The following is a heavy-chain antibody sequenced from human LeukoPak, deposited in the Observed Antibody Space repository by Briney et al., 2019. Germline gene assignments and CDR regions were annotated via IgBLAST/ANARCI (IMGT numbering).Heavy chain of an antibody. V-gene: IGHV3-30-3*01. J-gene: IGHJ4*02. Sequence: GGSLRLSFAASGFTFSSYAMHWVRQAPGKGLEWVAVISYDGSNKYYADSVKGRFTISRDNSKNTLYLQMNSLRAEDTAVYYCARWLQRAFGYWGQGTLVTVSS. CDR2: ISYDGSNK. CDR1: GFTFSSYA. CDR3: ARWLQRAFGY. D-gene: IGHD5-24*01.